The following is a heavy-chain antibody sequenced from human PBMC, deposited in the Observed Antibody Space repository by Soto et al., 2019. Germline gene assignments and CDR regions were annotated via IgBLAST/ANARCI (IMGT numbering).Heavy chain of an antibody. D-gene: IGHD1-26*01. J-gene: IGHJ4*02. Sequence: SETLSLTCTVSGGSISSNHYYWGWVRQPPGKGLEWIGTIYYNENTYSDPSLRGRVTISIDTSKNQFSLKLSSVTAADTAVYFCASLSYSGSYYLHPFDYWGQGTLVTVSS. CDR1: GGSISSNHYY. CDR2: IYYNENT. CDR3: ASLSYSGSYYLHPFDY. V-gene: IGHV4-39*01.